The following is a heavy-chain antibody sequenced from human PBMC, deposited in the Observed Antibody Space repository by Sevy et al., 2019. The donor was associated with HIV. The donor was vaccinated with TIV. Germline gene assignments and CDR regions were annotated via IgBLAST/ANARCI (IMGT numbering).Heavy chain of an antibody. CDR1: GFTFTFHG. CDR3: ARETDNSARWLDP. V-gene: IGHV3-30*02. D-gene: IGHD4-4*01. CDR2: IWNDGSNK. J-gene: IGHJ5*02. Sequence: GGSLRLSCAASGFTFTFHGMHWVRQAPGKGLEWVAFIWNDGSNKYMADSVKGRFTISRDNSKNTLFLQMNSLTVEDTAVYYCARETDNSARWLDPWGQGTLVTVSS.